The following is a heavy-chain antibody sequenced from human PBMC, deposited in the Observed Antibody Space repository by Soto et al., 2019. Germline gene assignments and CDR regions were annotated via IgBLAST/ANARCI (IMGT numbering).Heavy chain of an antibody. J-gene: IGHJ1*01. Sequence: ASVKVSCKASGYTFTSYAMHWVRQAPGQRLEWMGWINAGNGNTKYSQKFQGRVTITRDTSASTAYMELSSLRSEDTAVYYCARAEDYDSSGYYYLYFQHWGQGTLVTLSS. CDR3: ARAEDYDSSGYYYLYFQH. D-gene: IGHD3-22*01. CDR2: INAGNGNT. V-gene: IGHV1-3*01. CDR1: GYTFTSYA.